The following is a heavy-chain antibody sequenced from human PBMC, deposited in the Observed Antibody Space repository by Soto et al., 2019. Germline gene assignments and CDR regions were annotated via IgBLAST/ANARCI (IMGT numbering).Heavy chain of an antibody. CDR3: ASIVVVVAARGDY. V-gene: IGHV3-30-3*01. D-gene: IGHD2-15*01. CDR1: GFTFSSYA. Sequence: QVQLVESGGGVVQPGRSLRLSCAASGFTFSSYAMHWVRQAPGKGLEWVAVISYDGSNKYYADSVKGRFTISRDNSKNTLYLQMNSLRAEDTAVYYCASIVVVVAARGDYWGLGTLVTVSS. CDR2: ISYDGSNK. J-gene: IGHJ4*02.